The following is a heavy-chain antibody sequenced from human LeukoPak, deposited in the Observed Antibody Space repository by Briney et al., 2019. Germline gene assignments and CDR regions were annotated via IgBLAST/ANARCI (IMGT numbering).Heavy chain of an antibody. Sequence: GGSLRLSCAASGFTFSDYWIHWVRQAPGQGLVWVSRISTDVSITNYADSVKGRFTISRDNAKNTLYLQMNGLRVEDTAVYFCARGGPVKSIYDPHWYDPWGQGTQVTVSS. V-gene: IGHV3-74*01. CDR1: GFTFSDYW. CDR3: ARGGPVKSIYDPHWYDP. CDR2: ISTDVSIT. J-gene: IGHJ5*02. D-gene: IGHD3-3*01.